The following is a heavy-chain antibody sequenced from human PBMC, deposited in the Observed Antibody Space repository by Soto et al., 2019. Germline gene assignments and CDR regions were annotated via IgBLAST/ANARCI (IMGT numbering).Heavy chain of an antibody. CDR2: IWYDLNKK. CDR1: VLTFNSYG. CDR3: AREVPYHYDSGGYYGGYYFDY. J-gene: IGHJ4*02. D-gene: IGHD3-22*01. Sequence: PGGSLSLSCASSVLTFNSYGMPWVRKTPGKGLECVAVIWYDLNKKYYADSVKGRFTISRDNSKNTQYLQMNSPRAEDTAVYYCAREVPYHYDSGGYYGGYYFDYWGQGTLVTVSS. V-gene: IGHV3-33*01.